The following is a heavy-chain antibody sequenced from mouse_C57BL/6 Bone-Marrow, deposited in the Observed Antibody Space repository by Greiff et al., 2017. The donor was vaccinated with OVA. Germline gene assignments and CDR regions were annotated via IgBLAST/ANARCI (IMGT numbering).Heavy chain of an antibody. CDR3: ARDDGYYVKFAY. V-gene: IGHV1-69*01. CDR2: IDPSDSYT. Sequence: QVQLQQPGAELVIPGASVKLSCKASGYTFTSYWMHWVKQRPGQGLEWIGEIDPSDSYTNYNQKFKGKSTLTVDKSSSTAYMQLSSLTSEDSAVYYCARDDGYYVKFAYWGQGTLVTVSA. J-gene: IGHJ3*01. D-gene: IGHD2-3*01. CDR1: GYTFTSYW.